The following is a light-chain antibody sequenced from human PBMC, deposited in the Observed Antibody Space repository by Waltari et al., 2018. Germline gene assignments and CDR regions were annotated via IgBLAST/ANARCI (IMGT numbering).Light chain of an antibody. J-gene: IGKJ1*01. V-gene: IGKV1-5*01. CDR3: QQYDNYWT. Sequence: DIQMTQSPSTLPASVGDRVTITCRASQSITNWLAWYQQKPGKAPKLLIYGASNLESGVPSRFSGSGSGTEFTLTISSLQPDDFATYYCQQYDNYWTFGQGTKVEIK. CDR2: GAS. CDR1: QSITNW.